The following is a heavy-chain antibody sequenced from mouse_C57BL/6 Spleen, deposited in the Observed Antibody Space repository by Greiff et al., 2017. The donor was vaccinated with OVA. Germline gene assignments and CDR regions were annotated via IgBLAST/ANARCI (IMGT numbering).Heavy chain of an antibody. V-gene: IGHV1-64*01. CDR3: ARADSQAWFAY. D-gene: IGHD3-3*01. J-gene: IGHJ3*01. Sequence: QVQLQQPGAELVKPGASVKLSCKASGYTFTSYWMHWVKQRPGQGLEWIGMIHPNSGSTNYNEKFKSKATLTVDKSSSTAYMQLSSLTSEDSAVYYCARADSQAWFAYWGQGTLVTVSA. CDR1: GYTFTSYW. CDR2: IHPNSGST.